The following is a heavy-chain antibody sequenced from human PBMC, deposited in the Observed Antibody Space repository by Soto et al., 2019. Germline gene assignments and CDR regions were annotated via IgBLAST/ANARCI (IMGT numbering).Heavy chain of an antibody. V-gene: IGHV3-48*02. CDR1: GFNFNAYV. J-gene: IGHJ5*02. Sequence: PGGSLRLSCAASGFNFNAYVMNWVRQAPGKGLEWVSFISSSSNSIYYADSVKGRFTISRDNAKNSLYLQMNSLRDEDTAVYYCARDPPQYYDILTGYSLGGWFDPWGQGTLVTVSS. CDR2: ISSSSNSI. D-gene: IGHD3-9*01. CDR3: ARDPPQYYDILTGYSLGGWFDP.